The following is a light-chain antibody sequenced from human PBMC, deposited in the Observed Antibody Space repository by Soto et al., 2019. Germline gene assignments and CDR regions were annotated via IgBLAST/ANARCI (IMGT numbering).Light chain of an antibody. CDR3: QQSYSVPYV. J-gene: IGKJ2*01. CDR1: QTISNS. Sequence: IQLTQSPSSLSASVGDRVTITCRASQTISNSLNWYQQKPGKAPNLLIYDAIGLQYGVPSRFKGGGSGTESALTIGSLQPEEFATSYCQQSYSVPYVFGQGTLLDIK. CDR2: DAI. V-gene: IGKV1-39*01.